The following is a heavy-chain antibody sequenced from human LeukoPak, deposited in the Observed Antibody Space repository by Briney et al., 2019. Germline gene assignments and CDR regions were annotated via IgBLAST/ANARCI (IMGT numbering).Heavy chain of an antibody. J-gene: IGHJ3*02. CDR3: ARTREGGYDSSGYYSQPDAFDI. CDR2: ISSSSSYI. D-gene: IGHD3-22*01. CDR1: GFTFSSYS. V-gene: IGHV3-21*01. Sequence: GGSLRLSCAASGFTFSSYSMNWVRQAPGKGLEWVSSISSSSSYIYYADSVKGRFTISRDNAKNSLYLQMNSLRAEDTAVYYCARTREGGYDSSGYYSQPDAFDIWGQGTMVTVSS.